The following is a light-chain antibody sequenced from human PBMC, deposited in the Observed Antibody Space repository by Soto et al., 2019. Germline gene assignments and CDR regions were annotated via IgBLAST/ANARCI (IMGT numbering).Light chain of an antibody. J-gene: IGLJ3*02. V-gene: IGLV2-8*01. CDR3: SSYAGSNNWV. Sequence: QSALTQPPSASGSPGQSLTISCTGTSTDVGNYNYVSWYQQHPGKAPQLMISDVNRRPSGVPDRFSGSKSVNTASLTVSWQQAEYEADYYCSSYAGSNNWVFGGGTKLTVL. CDR2: DVN. CDR1: STDVGNYNY.